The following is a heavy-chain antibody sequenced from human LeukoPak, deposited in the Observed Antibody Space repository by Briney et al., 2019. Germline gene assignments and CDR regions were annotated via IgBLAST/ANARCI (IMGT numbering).Heavy chain of an antibody. D-gene: IGHD3-3*01. CDR3: ARDAGWRLDP. Sequence: QPGGSLRLSCAASGFTFSDHNMDWVRQAPGKGLEWVGRIRNKANNYIIEGAASVRGRFTISRDDSKNSLFLQMNSLRAEDTAVYYCARDAGWRLDPWGQGTLVTVSS. J-gene: IGHJ5*02. CDR2: IRNKANNYII. CDR1: GFTFSDHN. V-gene: IGHV3-72*01.